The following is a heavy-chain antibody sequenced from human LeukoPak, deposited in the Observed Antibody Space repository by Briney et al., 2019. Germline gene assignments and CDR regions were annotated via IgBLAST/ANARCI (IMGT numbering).Heavy chain of an antibody. CDR2: INPNSGAT. D-gene: IGHD3-10*01. Sequence: ASVKVSCKASGNTFTGYYIHWVRQAPGQGLEWMAWINPNSGATNFAQKFQGRVTMTRDTSISTAYMELSRLTSDDTAVYFCARGRFGGWDNWFDPWGQGTLVTVSS. CDR1: GNTFTGYY. CDR3: ARGRFGGWDNWFDP. J-gene: IGHJ5*02. V-gene: IGHV1-2*02.